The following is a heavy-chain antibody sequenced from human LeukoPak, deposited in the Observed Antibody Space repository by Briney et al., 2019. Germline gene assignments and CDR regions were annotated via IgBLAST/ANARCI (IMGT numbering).Heavy chain of an antibody. CDR1: GCSISSGSYY. V-gene: IGHV4-61*02. J-gene: IGHJ6*03. CDR3: AREVYYDFWSGYYPENYYYYYMDV. Sequence: KASETLSLTCTVSGCSISSGSYYWSWIRQPAGKGLEWIGRIYTSGSTNYNPSLKSRVTISVDTSKNQFSLKLSSVTAADTAVYYCAREVYYDFWSGYYPENYYYYYMDVWGKGTTVTVSS. D-gene: IGHD3-3*01. CDR2: IYTSGST.